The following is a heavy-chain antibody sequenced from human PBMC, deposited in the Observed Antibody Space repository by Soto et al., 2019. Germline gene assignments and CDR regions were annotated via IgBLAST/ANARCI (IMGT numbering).Heavy chain of an antibody. Sequence: SGPTLVNPTQTLTLTCAFSGFSLSTSGMCVSWIRQPPGKALEWLALIDWDDDKYYSTSLKTRLTISKDTSKNQVVLTMTNMDPVDTATYYCARIRWASNSGSPYGDWYYYYYGMDVWGQGTTVTVSS. D-gene: IGHD1-26*01. V-gene: IGHV2-70*01. CDR1: GFSLSTSGMC. J-gene: IGHJ6*02. CDR3: ARIRWASNSGSPYGDWYYYYYGMDV. CDR2: IDWDDDK.